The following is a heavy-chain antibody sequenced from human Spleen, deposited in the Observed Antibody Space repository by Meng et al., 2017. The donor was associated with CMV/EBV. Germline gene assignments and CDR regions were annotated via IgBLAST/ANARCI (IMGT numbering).Heavy chain of an antibody. J-gene: IGHJ4*02. V-gene: IGHV3-64*02. Sequence: GGSLRLSCAASGFTFNTYAMSWVRQTPGKGLEYVSAINSKGVTTYYADSVKGRFTISRDNSKNTLYLQMGSLRAEDMAVYYCARSWIYNSGWYLDYWGQGTPVTVSS. CDR1: GFTFNTYA. CDR3: ARSWIYNSGWYLDY. D-gene: IGHD6-19*01. CDR2: INSKGVTT.